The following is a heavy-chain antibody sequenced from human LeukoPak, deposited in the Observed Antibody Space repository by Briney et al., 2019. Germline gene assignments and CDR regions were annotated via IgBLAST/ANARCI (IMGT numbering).Heavy chain of an antibody. J-gene: IGHJ4*02. Sequence: GGSLRLSCAASGFTVSTCGMHWVRQAPGKGLEGVAVKTYGGGNKYYADSVNGRFTISRDDSKNTVYLQMNSLTAEDTAVYYCAKEQSSGWYRVAEFWGQGTQVTVSS. CDR2: KTYGGGNK. CDR3: AKEQSSGWYRVAEF. D-gene: IGHD6-19*01. CDR1: GFTVSTCG. V-gene: IGHV3-30*18.